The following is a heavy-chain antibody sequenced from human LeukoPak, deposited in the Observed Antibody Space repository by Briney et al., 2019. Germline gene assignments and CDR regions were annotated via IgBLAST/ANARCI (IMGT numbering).Heavy chain of an antibody. Sequence: ASVTVSCTASGYTFTIYGISWVRQAPGQGLGWMGWISGNNINTDYAQKLQGRVTMTTDTSTSTAYVELKRLSSDDTAVYYCARDGGGSHGYSIDYWGQGTLVTVSS. D-gene: IGHD4-11*01. CDR2: ISGNNINT. J-gene: IGHJ4*02. CDR1: GYTFTIYG. CDR3: ARDGGGSHGYSIDY. V-gene: IGHV1-18*04.